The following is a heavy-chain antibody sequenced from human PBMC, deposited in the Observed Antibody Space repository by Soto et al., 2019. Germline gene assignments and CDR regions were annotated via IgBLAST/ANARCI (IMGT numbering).Heavy chain of an antibody. V-gene: IGHV4-59*08. CDR3: ASHAHYYGSGSYYKREENYFDF. J-gene: IGHJ4*01. Sequence: WKTLSPTCAVYGGSCSGYYSCWIRQPPGKGLEWIGYIYYSGSTNYNPSLKSRVTISVYTSKNQFSLKLSSVTAADTAVYYCASHAHYYGSGSYYKREENYFDFRGQGTLVTVSS. CDR1: GGSCSGYY. D-gene: IGHD3-10*01. CDR2: IYYSGST.